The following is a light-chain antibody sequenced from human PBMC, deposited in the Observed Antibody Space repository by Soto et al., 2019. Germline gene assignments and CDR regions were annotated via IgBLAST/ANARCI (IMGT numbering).Light chain of an antibody. CDR2: VAS. CDR1: QNISDS. V-gene: IGKV1-39*01. Sequence: DSQMTQSPSSLSASVGDTVTITCRASQNISDSVNWYQHKPGQAPELLIYVASSLQSGVPSRFSGSGSRTDFTLTISSLQPEDFASYYCQRSWTFGQGTKVDIK. J-gene: IGKJ2*01. CDR3: QRSWT.